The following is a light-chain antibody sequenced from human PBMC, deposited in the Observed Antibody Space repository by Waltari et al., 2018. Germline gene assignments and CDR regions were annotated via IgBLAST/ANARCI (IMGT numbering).Light chain of an antibody. CDR2: DAS. CDR1: QSVDSY. Sequence: EIVLTQSPDTLSLSPGERAPLSCRASQSVDSYLAWYQQEPGQAPRLLIYDASNRAAGIPARFSGSGSGTDFTLTISSLEPEDFAVYYCQQRSDWPYTFGQGTKLEIK. J-gene: IGKJ2*01. V-gene: IGKV3-11*01. CDR3: QQRSDWPYT.